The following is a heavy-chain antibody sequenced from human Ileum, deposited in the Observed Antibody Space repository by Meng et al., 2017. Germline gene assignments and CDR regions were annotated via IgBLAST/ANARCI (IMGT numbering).Heavy chain of an antibody. J-gene: IGHJ2*01. Sequence: VSDHGPVEPSANLSLTCAVFGGLLSNTNLTWALRTQPHGKGLEWIGIISYSGSTYFNPSLKSRVAISVEPSNNQVSLKLSFVTAADTAVYYCARGGAVAGVWWYFDLWGRGTLVTVSS. CDR2: ISYSGST. CDR1: GGLLSNTNLT. CDR3: ARGGAVAGVWWYFDL. V-gene: IGHV4-39*07. D-gene: IGHD6-19*01.